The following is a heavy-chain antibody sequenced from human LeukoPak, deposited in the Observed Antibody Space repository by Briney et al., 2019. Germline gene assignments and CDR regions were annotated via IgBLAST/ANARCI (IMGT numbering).Heavy chain of an antibody. D-gene: IGHD6-19*01. CDR2: IYTSGST. Sequence: PSETLSLTCTVSGGSISSYYWSWIRQPAGKGLEWIGRIYTSGSTNYNPSLKTRVTIPVDTSKNQFSLKLTSVTAADTAVYYCARHASVDGNWPRPLDYWGQGSLVTVSS. CDR1: GGSISSYY. V-gene: IGHV4-4*07. CDR3: ARHASVDGNWPRPLDY. J-gene: IGHJ4*02.